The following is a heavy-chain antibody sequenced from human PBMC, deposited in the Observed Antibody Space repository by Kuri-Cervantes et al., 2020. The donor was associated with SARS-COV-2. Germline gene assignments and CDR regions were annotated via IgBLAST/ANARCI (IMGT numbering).Heavy chain of an antibody. D-gene: IGHD4-11*01. CDR3: ARDSMTTRDFDY. CDR2: LTSDGSDA. CDR1: GFTFSSYW. V-gene: IGHV3-74*01. J-gene: IGHJ4*02. Sequence: GGSLRLSCVPSGFTFSSYWMHWVRRAPGKGLVWASRLTSDGSDAIFANSVKARFTISRNNAKNMLYLYMNSLRADDTAVYYFARDSMTTRDFDYWGQGTLVTVSS.